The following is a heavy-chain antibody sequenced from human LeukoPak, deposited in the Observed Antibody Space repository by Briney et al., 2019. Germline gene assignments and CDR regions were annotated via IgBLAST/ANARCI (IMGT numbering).Heavy chain of an antibody. CDR2: IIPNNGGT. V-gene: IGHV1-2*06. CDR3: ARDLTTFGYYYMDV. J-gene: IGHJ6*03. CDR1: GYTFTAYY. Sequence: GASVRVSCKASGYTFTAYYIHWVRQAPGQGLEWMGRIIPNNGGTNYAQKFQGRVTMTRDTSINTAYMELSSLRSDDTAVYYCARDLTTFGYYYMDVWGKGTTVTVSS. D-gene: IGHD3-3*01.